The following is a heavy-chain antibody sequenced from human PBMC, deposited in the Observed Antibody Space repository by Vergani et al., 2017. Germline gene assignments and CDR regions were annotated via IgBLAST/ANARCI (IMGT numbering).Heavy chain of an antibody. CDR3: ARFKKQQLYDY. V-gene: IGHV3-30*01. CDR1: GFDFSSSI. CDR2: VSTGTKRQ. Sequence: QLVESGGGWVQPGGSLRLSCVVSGFDFSSSIMNWVRQAPGKGLEWVSFVSTGTKRQSYAESVKGRFTISRVNSKNTLYLQMNSLRAEDTAVYYCARFKKQQLYDYWGQGTLVTVSS. J-gene: IGHJ4*02. D-gene: IGHD6-13*01.